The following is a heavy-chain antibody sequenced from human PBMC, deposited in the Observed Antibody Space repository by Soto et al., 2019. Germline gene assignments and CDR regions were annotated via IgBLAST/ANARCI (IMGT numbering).Heavy chain of an antibody. CDR1: GITFSSYA. V-gene: IGHV3-30-3*01. J-gene: IGHJ1*01. D-gene: IGHD1-26*01. CDR2: ISYDGSNK. CDR3: ARTLPDTTGYFQH. Sequence: QVQLVESGGGVVQPGRSLRLSCAASGITFSSYAMHWVRQAPGKGLEWVAVISYDGSNKYYADSVKGRFTISRDNSKNTLYLQMNSLRAEDTAVYYCARTLPDTTGYFQHWGQGTLVIVSS.